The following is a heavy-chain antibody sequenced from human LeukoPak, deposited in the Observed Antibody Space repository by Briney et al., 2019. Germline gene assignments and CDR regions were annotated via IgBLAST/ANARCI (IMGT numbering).Heavy chain of an antibody. V-gene: IGHV3-7*01. CDR1: EFTFSSYW. CDR3: ARLLNSGWYDYFDY. D-gene: IGHD6-19*01. CDR2: IKQDGSEK. Sequence: GGSLRLSCAASEFTFSSYWMSWVRQAPGKGLEWVAYIKQDGSEKYYVDSVKGRFTISRDNAKNSLYLQMNSLRAEDTAVYYCARLLNSGWYDYFDYWGQGTLVTVSS. J-gene: IGHJ4*02.